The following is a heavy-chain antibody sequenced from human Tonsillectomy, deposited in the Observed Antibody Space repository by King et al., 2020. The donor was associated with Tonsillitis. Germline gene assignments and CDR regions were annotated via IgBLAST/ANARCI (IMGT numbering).Heavy chain of an antibody. CDR3: AREWELRGDRDFDY. Sequence: QLQESGPGLVKPSETLSLTCTVSGGSISSSSYYWGWIRQPPGKGLEWIGSIYYSGSTYYNPSLKSRVTISVDTSKNQFSLKLSSVTAADTAVYYCAREWELRGDRDFDYWGQGTRVTVSS. D-gene: IGHD1-26*01. CDR1: GGSISSSSYY. J-gene: IGHJ4*02. V-gene: IGHV4-39*02. CDR2: IYYSGST.